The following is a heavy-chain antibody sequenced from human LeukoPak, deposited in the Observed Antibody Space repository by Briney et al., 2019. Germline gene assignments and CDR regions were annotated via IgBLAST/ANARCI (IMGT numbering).Heavy chain of an antibody. V-gene: IGHV3-48*01. Sequence: GGSLRLSCAASGFNFIDYSMNWVRQAPGKGLEWISYIGISSGNTKYADSVKGRFTISRDKARNSLYLQMNSLRVEDTAVYYCARISMVATVFDYWGQGTLVTVSS. CDR1: GFNFIDYS. CDR3: ARISMVATVFDY. D-gene: IGHD5-12*01. J-gene: IGHJ4*02. CDR2: IGISSGNT.